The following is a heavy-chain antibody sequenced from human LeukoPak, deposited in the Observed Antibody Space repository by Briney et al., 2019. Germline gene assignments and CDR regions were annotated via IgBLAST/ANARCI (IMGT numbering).Heavy chain of an antibody. Sequence: GGSLRLSCAASGFTFSSYWMSWVCQAPGKGLDWVANIKQDGSEKYYVDSVKGRFTISRDNAKNSLYLQMNSLRAEDTAVYHCARALSAGYGACFDYWGQGTLVTVSS. CDR2: IKQDGSEK. CDR3: ARALSAGYGACFDY. D-gene: IGHD5-12*01. J-gene: IGHJ4*02. CDR1: GFTFSSYW. V-gene: IGHV3-7*01.